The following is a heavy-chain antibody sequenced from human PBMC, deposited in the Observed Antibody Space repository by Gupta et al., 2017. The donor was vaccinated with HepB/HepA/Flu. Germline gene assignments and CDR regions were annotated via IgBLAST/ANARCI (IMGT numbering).Heavy chain of an antibody. Sequence: IRWVGQAPGKGLVWVAVIPYDESDKYYVVSVKGWFTISSDNSRNTLSLQLISVRGEDTSVYYCAKDWTSYGYGDYFDYWGQGILVTVSS. D-gene: IGHD3-16*01. CDR3: AKDWTSYGYGDYFDY. J-gene: IGHJ4*02. V-gene: IGHV3-30*18. CDR2: IPYDESDK.